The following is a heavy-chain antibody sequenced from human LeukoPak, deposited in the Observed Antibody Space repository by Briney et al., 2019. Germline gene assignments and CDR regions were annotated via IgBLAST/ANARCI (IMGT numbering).Heavy chain of an antibody. V-gene: IGHV3-23*01. CDR1: GFTFSSYA. CDR2: ISGSGGST. CDR3: AKDSRKLGPGGAFDI. J-gene: IGHJ3*02. Sequence: HPGGSLRLSCAASGFTFSSYAMSWVRQAPGKGLEWVSAISGSGGSTYYADAVKGRFTISRDNSKNTLYLQMNSPRAEDTAVYYCAKDSRKLGPGGAFDIWGQGTMVTVSS. D-gene: IGHD7-27*01.